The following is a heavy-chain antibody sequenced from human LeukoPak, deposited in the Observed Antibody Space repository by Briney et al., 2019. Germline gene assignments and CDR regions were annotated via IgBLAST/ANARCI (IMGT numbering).Heavy chain of an antibody. V-gene: IGHV4-30-2*02. CDR3: ARLVVAATKEEFFDY. J-gene: IGHJ4*02. CDR1: GGSISSGGFS. CDR2: IYHSGST. D-gene: IGHD2-15*01. Sequence: PSQTLSLTCAVSGGSISSGGFSWSWIRQPPGKGLEWIGYIYHSGSTYYNPSLKSRVTISRDTSKNHFSLELSSVTAADTAVYYCARLVVAATKEEFFDYWGQGTLVTVSS.